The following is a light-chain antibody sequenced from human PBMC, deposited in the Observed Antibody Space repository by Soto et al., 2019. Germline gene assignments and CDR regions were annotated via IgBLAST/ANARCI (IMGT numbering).Light chain of an antibody. Sequence: EIVMTQSPATLSVSPGERATLSCRASQGIGSTLAWYQQKPGQTPRLLIYGASTRATGVPARFSGSGSGTEFTLTINSLQSEDFAVYYCQQYGSSSWTFGQGTKVDIK. J-gene: IGKJ1*01. CDR3: QQYGSSSWT. CDR1: QGIGST. V-gene: IGKV3-15*01. CDR2: GAS.